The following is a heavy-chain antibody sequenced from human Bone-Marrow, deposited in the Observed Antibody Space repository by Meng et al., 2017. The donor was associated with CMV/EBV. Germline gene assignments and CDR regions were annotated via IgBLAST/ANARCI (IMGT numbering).Heavy chain of an antibody. CDR3: ARARAGSWCGYYMYGMDV. Sequence: GGSLRLSCAASGFTFSSYSMNWVRQAPGKGLEWVSSTSSSSTYIYYADSVKGRFTISRDNAKNTVFLQMNSLRAEDTAIYYCARARAGSWCGYYMYGMDVWGQGTTVTVSS. J-gene: IGHJ6*02. D-gene: IGHD3-3*01. CDR1: GFTFSSYS. CDR2: TSSSSTYI. V-gene: IGHV3-21*04.